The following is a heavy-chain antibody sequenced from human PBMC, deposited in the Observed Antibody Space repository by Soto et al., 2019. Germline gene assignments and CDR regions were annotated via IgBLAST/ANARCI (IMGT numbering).Heavy chain of an antibody. Sequence: GESLKISCKGSGYSFTSYWIGWVRQMPGKGLEWMGIIYPGDSDTRYSPSFQGQVTISADKSISTAYLQWSSLKASDTAMYYCAAGGGCSSTSCYTGAWYYYYGMDVWGQGTTVTV. CDR1: GYSFTSYW. D-gene: IGHD2-2*02. V-gene: IGHV5-51*01. J-gene: IGHJ6*02. CDR2: IYPGDSDT. CDR3: AAGGGCSSTSCYTGAWYYYYGMDV.